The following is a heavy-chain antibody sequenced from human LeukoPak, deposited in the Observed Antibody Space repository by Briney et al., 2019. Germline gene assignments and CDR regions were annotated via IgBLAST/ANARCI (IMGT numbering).Heavy chain of an antibody. Sequence: GGSLRLSCAASGFTVSSYAVSCVRQAPGKGLEWVSAVSGSGGSTYCADSVKGRFTISRDNSKNTLYLQMNRLRAEDTAVYYCAKEAGYWYFDLWGRGTLVTVSS. CDR1: GFTVSSYA. J-gene: IGHJ2*01. CDR3: AKEAGYWYFDL. CDR2: VSGSGGST. V-gene: IGHV3-23*01.